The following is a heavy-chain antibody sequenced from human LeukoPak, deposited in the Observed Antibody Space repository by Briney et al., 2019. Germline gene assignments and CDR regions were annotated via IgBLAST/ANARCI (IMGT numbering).Heavy chain of an antibody. V-gene: IGHV3-21*01. Sequence: GGSLRPSCAASGFTFSSYSMNWVRQAPGKGLEWVSSISSSSSYIYYADSVKGRFTISRDNAKNSLYLQMNSLRAEDTAVYYCARDGYSYGHVPYYFDYWGQGTLVTVSS. D-gene: IGHD5-18*01. CDR2: ISSSSSYI. J-gene: IGHJ4*02. CDR3: ARDGYSYGHVPYYFDY. CDR1: GFTFSSYS.